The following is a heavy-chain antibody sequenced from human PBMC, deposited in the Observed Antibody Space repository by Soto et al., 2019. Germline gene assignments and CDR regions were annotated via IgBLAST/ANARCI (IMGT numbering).Heavy chain of an antibody. Sequence: SETLSLTCTVSGGSISSGGYYWSWIRQHPGKGLEWIGYIYYSGSTYYNPSLKSRVTISVDTSKNQFSLKLSSVTAADTAVYYCARVKLRYFDWSYGMDVWGQGTTVTVSS. CDR2: IYYSGST. CDR3: ARVKLRYFDWSYGMDV. V-gene: IGHV4-31*03. D-gene: IGHD3-9*01. J-gene: IGHJ6*02. CDR1: GGSISSGGYY.